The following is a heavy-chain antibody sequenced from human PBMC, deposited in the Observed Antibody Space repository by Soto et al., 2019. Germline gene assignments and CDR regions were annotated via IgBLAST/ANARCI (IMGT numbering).Heavy chain of an antibody. V-gene: IGHV4-38-2*02. CDR2: IYHSGST. J-gene: IGHJ4*02. Sequence: SETLSLTCAVSGYSISSGYYWGWIRQPPGKGLEWIGSIYHSGSTYYNPSLKSRVTISVDTSKNQFSLKLSSVTAADTAVYYCARDDSSSWYMETEVFDYCGQGTLVTVPQ. CDR1: GYSISSGYY. D-gene: IGHD6-13*01. CDR3: ARDDSSSWYMETEVFDY.